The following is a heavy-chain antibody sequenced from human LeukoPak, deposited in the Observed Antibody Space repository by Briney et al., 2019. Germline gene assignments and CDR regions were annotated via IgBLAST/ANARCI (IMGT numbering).Heavy chain of an antibody. CDR3: AKDVSALSHYYGMDV. D-gene: IGHD2/OR15-2a*01. Sequence: GRSLRLSCAASGFTFSSYGMHWVRQAPGKGLEWVAVIPYDGSNKYYADSVKGRFTISRDNSKNTLYLQMNSLRAEDTAVYYCAKDVSALSHYYGMDVWGQGTTVTVSS. CDR2: IPYDGSNK. J-gene: IGHJ6*02. V-gene: IGHV3-30*18. CDR1: GFTFSSYG.